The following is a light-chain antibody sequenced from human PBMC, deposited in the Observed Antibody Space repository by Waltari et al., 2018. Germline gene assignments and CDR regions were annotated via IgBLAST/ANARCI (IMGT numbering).Light chain of an antibody. CDR1: QDISNY. J-gene: IGKJ4*01. CDR3: QQHDNLPLA. V-gene: IGKV1-33*01. Sequence: EIQMTQSPSSLSTSVGDRVTITCQTSQDISNYLNWYQQQPGKAPKPLIYAASNLETGVPSRFSGSGSGTNFTFTISSLQPEDIATYYCQQHDNLPLAFGGGTKVEIK. CDR2: AAS.